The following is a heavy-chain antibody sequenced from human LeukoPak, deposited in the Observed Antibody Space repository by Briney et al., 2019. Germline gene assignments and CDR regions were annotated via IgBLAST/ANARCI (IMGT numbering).Heavy chain of an antibody. CDR2: IYYSGST. J-gene: IGHJ4*02. D-gene: IGHD3-10*01. V-gene: IGHV4-39*07. CDR3: ASYGSVGGYFDY. CDR1: GGSISSSSYY. Sequence: SDTLSLTCTVSGGSISSSSYYWGWIRQPPGKGLEWSGSIYYSGSTYYNPSLKSRVTISVDTSKNQFSLQLSSVTAADTAVYYCASYGSVGGYFDYWGQGTLVTVSS.